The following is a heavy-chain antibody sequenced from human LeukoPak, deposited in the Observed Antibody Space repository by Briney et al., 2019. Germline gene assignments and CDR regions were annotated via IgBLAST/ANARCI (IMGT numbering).Heavy chain of an antibody. D-gene: IGHD3-16*01. J-gene: IGHJ6*02. CDR1: GFTFSGYS. Sequence: PGGSLRLSCAASGFTFSGYSMNWVRQAPGKGLEWVSSVSSGSSYIYYADSVKGRFTISRDNAKNSLYLQMNSLRAEDTAIYYCAREDISGPGGRYSYNLDVWGQGTAVTVSS. V-gene: IGHV3-21*01. CDR2: VSSGSSYI. CDR3: AREDISGPGGRYSYNLDV.